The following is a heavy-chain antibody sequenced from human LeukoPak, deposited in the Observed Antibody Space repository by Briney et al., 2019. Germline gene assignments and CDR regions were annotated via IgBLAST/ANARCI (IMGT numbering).Heavy chain of an antibody. Sequence: GGSLRLSCAASGFTFSTYGMHWVRQAPGKGLEWVSVISGGGGISFYADSVKGRFTISRDNSKNTLDLQMNSLRAEDTAVYYCAKEDPCTNCLWYNPQTFCYRGQGTLVTVSS. CDR1: GFTFSTYG. CDR3: AKEDPCTNCLWYNPQTFCY. CDR2: ISGGGGIS. J-gene: IGHJ4*02. D-gene: IGHD2-8*01. V-gene: IGHV3-23*01.